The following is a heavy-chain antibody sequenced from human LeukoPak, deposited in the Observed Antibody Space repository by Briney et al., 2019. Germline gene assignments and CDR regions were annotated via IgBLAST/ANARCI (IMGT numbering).Heavy chain of an antibody. CDR1: GGSISSYY. J-gene: IGHJ5*02. CDR3: ASTFSSSSSPTWFDP. CDR2: IYYSGGT. D-gene: IGHD6-6*01. V-gene: IGHV4-59*01. Sequence: SETLSLTCTVSGGSISSYYWSWIRQPPGKGLEWIGYIYYSGGTNYNPSLKSRVTISVDTSKNQFSLKLSSVTAADTAVYYCASTFSSSSSPTWFDPWGQGTLVTVSS.